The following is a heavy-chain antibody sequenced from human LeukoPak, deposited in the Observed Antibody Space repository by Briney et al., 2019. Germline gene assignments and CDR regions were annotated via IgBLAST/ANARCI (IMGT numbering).Heavy chain of an antibody. Sequence: PGRSLRLSCAASGFTFSSYSMNWVRQAPGKGLEWVSSISSSSSYIYYADSVKGRFTISRDNAKNSLYLQMNSLRAEDTAVYYCARDLLTGGAKTARVYWGQGTLVTVSS. V-gene: IGHV3-21*01. CDR3: ARDLLTGGAKTARVY. J-gene: IGHJ4*02. D-gene: IGHD1-26*01. CDR1: GFTFSSYS. CDR2: ISSSSSYI.